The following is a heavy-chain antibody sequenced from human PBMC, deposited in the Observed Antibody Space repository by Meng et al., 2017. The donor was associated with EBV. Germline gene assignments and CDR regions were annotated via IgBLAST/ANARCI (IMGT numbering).Heavy chain of an antibody. Sequence: LLLYQAGPARVXXXXXLXLTXTXPADSXSSRSYYWGWIRQSPGKGLEWIGNVYYSGNSYYKPSLKSRVTISVDTSKNQFYLKLISVTAADTAVYFCARVSFYDYWSGYSFNWFDPWGQGTLVTVSS. CDR2: VYYSGNS. D-gene: IGHD3-3*01. J-gene: IGHJ5*02. V-gene: IGHV4-39*01. CDR3: ARVSFYDYWSGYSFNWFDP. CDR1: ADSXSSRSYY.